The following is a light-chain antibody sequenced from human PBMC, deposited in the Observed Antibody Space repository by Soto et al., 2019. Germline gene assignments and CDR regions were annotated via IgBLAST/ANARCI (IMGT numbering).Light chain of an antibody. V-gene: IGKV1-5*01. CDR3: QQYNSYSWT. Sequence: DIQMTQSPSTLSASGGGRVTITCRASQSISSWLAWYQQKPGKAPKLLIYDASSLESGVPSRFSGSGSGTEFTLTISSLQPDDFATYYCQQYNSYSWTFGQGTKVDIK. CDR2: DAS. J-gene: IGKJ1*01. CDR1: QSISSW.